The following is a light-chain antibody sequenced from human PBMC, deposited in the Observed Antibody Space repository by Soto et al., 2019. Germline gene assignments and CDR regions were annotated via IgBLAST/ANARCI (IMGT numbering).Light chain of an antibody. CDR2: DVS. V-gene: IGLV2-11*01. CDR1: SSDVGGYEY. Sequence: SVLTQPRSVSGSPGQSVTISCPGISSDVGGYEYVSWYQHHPGKAPKLLIYDVSKRPSGVPDRFSGSKSGNTASLTISGLQAEDEGDYYCSSYAGSSNVFGTGTKVTVL. CDR3: SSYAGSSNV. J-gene: IGLJ1*01.